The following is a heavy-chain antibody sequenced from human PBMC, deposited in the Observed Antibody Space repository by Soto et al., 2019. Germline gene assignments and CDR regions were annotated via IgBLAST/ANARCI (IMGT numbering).Heavy chain of an antibody. D-gene: IGHD6-13*01. CDR2: IYHSGST. V-gene: IGHV4-4*02. CDR1: GGSISSSNW. Sequence: SETLSLTCAVSGGSISSSNWWSWVRQPPGKGLEWIGEIYHSGSTNYNPSLKSRVTISVDKSKNQFSLKLRSVTAADTAVYYCARVSIAAAGTWYYYYGMDVWGQGTTVT. CDR3: ARVSIAAAGTWYYYYGMDV. J-gene: IGHJ6*02.